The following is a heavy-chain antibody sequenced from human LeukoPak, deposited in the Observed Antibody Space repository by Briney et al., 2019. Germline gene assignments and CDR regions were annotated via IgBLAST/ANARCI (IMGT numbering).Heavy chain of an antibody. CDR3: AKDWKSTYYDILTGYSYYYYYYMDV. Sequence: PGGSLRLSCAASGFSFSSYSMNWVRQAPGKGLEWVSSISTSSSYIYYADSVKGRFTISRDNAKNSLYLQMNSLRAEDTAVYYCAKDWKSTYYDILTGYSYYYYYYMDVWGKGTTVTISS. V-gene: IGHV3-21*04. CDR1: GFSFSSYS. J-gene: IGHJ6*03. CDR2: ISTSSSYI. D-gene: IGHD3-9*01.